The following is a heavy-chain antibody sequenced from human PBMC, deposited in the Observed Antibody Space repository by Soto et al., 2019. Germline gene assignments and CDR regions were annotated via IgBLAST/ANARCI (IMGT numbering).Heavy chain of an antibody. D-gene: IGHD2-15*01. V-gene: IGHV3-9*01. CDR1: GFTFDDYA. Sequence: PGGSLRLSCAASGFTFDDYAMHWVWQAPGKGLEWVSGISWNSDSIGYADSVKGRFTISRDNAKNSLYLQMNSLRVEDTALYYCAKLGPRIPDIWGQGTMVTVSS. CDR3: AKLGPRIPDI. CDR2: ISWNSDSI. J-gene: IGHJ3*02.